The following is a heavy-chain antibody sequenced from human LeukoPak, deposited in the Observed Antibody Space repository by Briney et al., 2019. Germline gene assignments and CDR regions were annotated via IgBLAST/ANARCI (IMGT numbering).Heavy chain of an antibody. Sequence: GGSLRLSCAASGFTFSFYSMNWVRQAPGKGLEWVSYISSSGSTIYYADSVKGRFTISRDNAKNSLYLQMNSLRAEDTAVYYCARDQGGSYYEFGYWGQGTLVTVSS. V-gene: IGHV3-48*04. J-gene: IGHJ4*02. CDR1: GFTFSFYS. D-gene: IGHD1-26*01. CDR3: ARDQGGSYYEFGY. CDR2: ISSSGSTI.